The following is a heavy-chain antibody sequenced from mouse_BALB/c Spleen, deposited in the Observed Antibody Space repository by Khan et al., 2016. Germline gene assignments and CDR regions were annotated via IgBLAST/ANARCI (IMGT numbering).Heavy chain of an antibody. CDR2: ISYSGST. Sequence: EVQLQESGPGLVKPSQSLSLTCTVTGYSITSDYAWNWIRQFPGNKLEWMGYISYSGSTSYHPSLKSRVSITRDKSKNQFFLQLKSLATGDTATYYCVRGETVVGGYFDYWGKGTSLTVSS. V-gene: IGHV3-2*02. CDR1: GYSITSDYA. D-gene: IGHD1-1*01. CDR3: VRGETVVGGYFDY. J-gene: IGHJ2*02.